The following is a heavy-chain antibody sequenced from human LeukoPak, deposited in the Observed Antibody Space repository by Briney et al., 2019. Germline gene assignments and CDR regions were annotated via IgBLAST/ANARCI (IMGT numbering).Heavy chain of an antibody. CDR1: GFTFSSYW. CDR2: INSDGSST. V-gene: IGHV3-74*01. Sequence: PGGSLRLSCAASGFTFSSYWMHWVRQAPGKGLVWVSRINSDGSSTSYADSVKGRFTISRDNAKNTLYLQMNSVRAEDTAVYYCARDRTLSNWFDPWGQGTLVTVSS. J-gene: IGHJ5*02. CDR3: ARDRTLSNWFDP.